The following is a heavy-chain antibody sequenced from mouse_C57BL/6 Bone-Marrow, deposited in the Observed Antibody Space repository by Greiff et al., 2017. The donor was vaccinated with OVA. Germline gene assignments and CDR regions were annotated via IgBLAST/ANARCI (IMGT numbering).Heavy chain of an antibody. D-gene: IGHD1-1*01. CDR3: ARVYYGSSYDYYAMDY. J-gene: IGHJ4*01. CDR1: GYTFTSYW. V-gene: IGHV1-7*01. Sequence: QVQLQQSGAELAKPGASVKLSCKASGYTFTSYWMHWVKQRPGQGLEWIGYINPSSGYTKYNQKFKDKATLTADKSSSTAYMQLISLTYEDSAGYYCARVYYGSSYDYYAMDYWGQGTSVTVSS. CDR2: INPSSGYT.